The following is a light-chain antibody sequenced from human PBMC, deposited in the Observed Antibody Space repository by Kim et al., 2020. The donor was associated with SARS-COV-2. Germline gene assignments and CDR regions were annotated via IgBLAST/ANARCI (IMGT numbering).Light chain of an antibody. CDR3: QQYNNWPLT. Sequence: EVVMTQSPVTLSVSPGDGASLSCRASQTITNNLAWYQQKGGQAPRLLIYGASNRATGTPAKFSGSGSGTEFTLTISSLQSEDLAVYYCQQYNNWPLTFGGGTKVEI. CDR1: QTITNN. J-gene: IGKJ4*01. CDR2: GAS. V-gene: IGKV3-15*01.